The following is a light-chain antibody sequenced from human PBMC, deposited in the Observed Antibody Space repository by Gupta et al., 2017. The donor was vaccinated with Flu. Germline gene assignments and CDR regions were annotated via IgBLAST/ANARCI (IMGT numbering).Light chain of an antibody. Sequence: DIQLTQSPSTLSASVGDRVTITCWASQSIGNWLAWYQQKPGKAPKLLIYKASNLASGVPSRFSGWGSGTEFSLTISSLQPDDFATYHCQQYNTDSRTFGQGTMVEI. V-gene: IGKV1-5*03. CDR3: QQYNTDSRT. CDR2: KAS. J-gene: IGKJ1*01. CDR1: QSIGNW.